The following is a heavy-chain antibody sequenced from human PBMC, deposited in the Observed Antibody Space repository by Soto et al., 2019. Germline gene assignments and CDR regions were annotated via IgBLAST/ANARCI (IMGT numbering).Heavy chain of an antibody. D-gene: IGHD5-12*01. Sequence: SVKVCCKASGDTFTYRYLHWVRQAPGQALEWMGWITPFNGNTNYAQKFQDRVTITRDRSMSTAYMELSSLRSEDTAMYYCAEVAAAPDGAFDIWGQGTMVTVSS. CDR1: GDTFTYRY. CDR2: ITPFNGNT. J-gene: IGHJ3*02. CDR3: AEVAAAPDGAFDI. V-gene: IGHV1-45*02.